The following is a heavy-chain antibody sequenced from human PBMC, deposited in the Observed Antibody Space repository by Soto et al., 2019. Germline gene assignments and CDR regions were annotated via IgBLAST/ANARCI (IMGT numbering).Heavy chain of an antibody. Sequence: QVTLKESGPVLVKPTETLTLTCTVAGMSLSNVRMGMSWIRQPPGKALEWLAHIFSNDEKSYSTSLRSRLTISKDTSKSQVVLTMTNMDPVDTGTYYCARIPYYDFLSGTLDAPWGQGTLVTVSS. D-gene: IGHD3-3*01. CDR1: GMSLSNVRMG. CDR3: ARIPYYDFLSGTLDAP. CDR2: IFSNDEK. J-gene: IGHJ5*02. V-gene: IGHV2-26*01.